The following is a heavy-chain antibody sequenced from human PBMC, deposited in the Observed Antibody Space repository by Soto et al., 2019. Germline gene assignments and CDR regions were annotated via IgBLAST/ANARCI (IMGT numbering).Heavy chain of an antibody. Sequence: QVQLVQSGGEVKAPGASVKVSCRSSGYIFSSYGVSWVRQAPGQGLEWMGWISGYNGDTSYAEKFQGRVTMTTDTSTGTTYMDLRSLTSDDTAVYYCAREVGAWFDYWGQGTLVTVSS. V-gene: IGHV1-18*01. CDR1: GYIFSSYG. CDR2: ISGYNGDT. J-gene: IGHJ4*02. D-gene: IGHD1-26*01. CDR3: AREVGAWFDY.